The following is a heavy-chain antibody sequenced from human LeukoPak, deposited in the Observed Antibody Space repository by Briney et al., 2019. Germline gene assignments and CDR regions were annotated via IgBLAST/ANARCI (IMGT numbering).Heavy chain of an antibody. CDR3: ARRRFGDFLVDY. V-gene: IGHV5-51*01. CDR2: IYPGDSET. D-gene: IGHD3-10*01. J-gene: IGHJ4*02. CDR1: GYIFTTYW. Sequence: GESLQISCKGSGYIFTTYWIAWVRQMPGKGLEWMGVIYPGDSETRYSPSFQGQVTISVDKSITTAYLQLSSLKASDTAIYYCARRRFGDFLVDYWGQGTLVTVSS.